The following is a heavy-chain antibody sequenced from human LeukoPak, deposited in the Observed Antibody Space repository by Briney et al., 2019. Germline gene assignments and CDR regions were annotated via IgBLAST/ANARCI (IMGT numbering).Heavy chain of an antibody. J-gene: IGHJ4*02. Sequence: GGSLRLSCAASGFTFSSYWMSWVRQAPGKGLEWVANIKQDGSEKYYVDSVKGRFTISRDNAKNSLYLQMNSLRAEDTAVYYCARAEGYYDFWSGYQVSTHDDYWGQGTLVTVSS. CDR2: IKQDGSEK. D-gene: IGHD3-3*01. CDR3: ARAEGYYDFWSGYQVSTHDDY. V-gene: IGHV3-7*01. CDR1: GFTFSSYW.